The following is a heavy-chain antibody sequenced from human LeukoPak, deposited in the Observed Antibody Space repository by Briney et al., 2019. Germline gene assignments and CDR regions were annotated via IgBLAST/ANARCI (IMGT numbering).Heavy chain of an antibody. J-gene: IGHJ3*02. Sequence: ASVKVSCKASGYTFTGYYMHWVRQAPGQGLEWMGWINPNSGGTNYAQKFQGRVTMTRDTSISTAYMELSRLRSDDTAVYYCARVGPPDDFWSGYYVAAFDIWGQGTMVTVSS. V-gene: IGHV1-2*02. CDR2: INPNSGGT. CDR3: ARVGPPDDFWSGYYVAAFDI. CDR1: GYTFTGYY. D-gene: IGHD3-3*01.